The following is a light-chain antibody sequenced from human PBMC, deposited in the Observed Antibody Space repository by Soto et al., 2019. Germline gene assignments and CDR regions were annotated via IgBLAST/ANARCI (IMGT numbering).Light chain of an antibody. Sequence: DIQMAQSPSTLSSSVAERVTITCRASQSISSWLAWYQQKPGKAPKLLIYKASSLESGVPSRFSGSGSGTEFTLTISSLQPDDFATYYCQQYNSYPLTFGGGTKVDIK. J-gene: IGKJ4*01. CDR2: KAS. CDR1: QSISSW. V-gene: IGKV1-5*03. CDR3: QQYNSYPLT.